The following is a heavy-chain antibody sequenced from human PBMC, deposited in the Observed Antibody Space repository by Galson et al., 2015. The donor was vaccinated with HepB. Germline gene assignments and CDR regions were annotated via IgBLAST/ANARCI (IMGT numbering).Heavy chain of an antibody. J-gene: IGHJ4*02. D-gene: IGHD4-23*01. CDR2: IYGNGGST. CDR3: VKGTTRGYGGNTSHY. Sequence: SLRLSCAASGFTFDDYAVHWVRQAPAKGLEWVSGIYGNGGSTYCADSVKGRFTISRDNSNNTLYLQMSGLRADDTAVYYCVKGTTRGYGGNTSHYWGQGTLVTVSS. CDR1: GFTFDDYA. V-gene: IGHV3-23*01.